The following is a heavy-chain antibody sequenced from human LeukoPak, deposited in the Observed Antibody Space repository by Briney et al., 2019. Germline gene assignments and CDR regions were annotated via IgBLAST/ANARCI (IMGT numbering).Heavy chain of an antibody. D-gene: IGHD3-9*01. CDR3: AKYYDILTGYQA. V-gene: IGHV3-23*01. J-gene: IGHJ5*02. Sequence: GGSLRLSCAASGFTFSSYAMSWVRQAPGKGLEWVSAISGSGGSTYYAGSVKGRFTISRDNSKNTLYLQMNSLRAEDTAVYYCAKYYDILTGYQAWGQGTLVTVSS. CDR2: ISGSGGST. CDR1: GFTFSSYA.